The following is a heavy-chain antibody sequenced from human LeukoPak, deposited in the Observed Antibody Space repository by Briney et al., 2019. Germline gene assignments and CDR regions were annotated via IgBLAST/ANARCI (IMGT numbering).Heavy chain of an antibody. CDR3: ARLIPSSWYPYYYYYYMDV. D-gene: IGHD6-13*01. J-gene: IGHJ6*03. CDR1: GGSISSGGYY. V-gene: IGHV4-31*03. Sequence: SQTLSLTCTVSGGSISSGGYYWSWIRQHPGKGLEWIGYIYYSGSTYYNPSLKSRVTISVDTSKNQFSLKLSSVTAADTAVYYCARLIPSSWYPYYYYYYMDVWGKGTTVTVSS. CDR2: IYYSGST.